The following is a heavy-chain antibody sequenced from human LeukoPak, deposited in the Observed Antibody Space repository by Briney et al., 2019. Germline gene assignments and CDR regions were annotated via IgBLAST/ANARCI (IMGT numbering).Heavy chain of an antibody. D-gene: IGHD5-18*01. CDR1: GGSFSGYY. CDR2: INHSGST. J-gene: IGHJ4*02. V-gene: IGHV4-34*01. Sequence: SETLSLTCAVYGGSFSGYYWSWIRQPPGKGLEWIGEINHSGSTNYNPSLKSRVTISVDTSKNQFSLKLSSVTAADTAVYYCARDDSYGDYVDYWGQGTLVTVSS. CDR3: ARDDSYGDYVDY.